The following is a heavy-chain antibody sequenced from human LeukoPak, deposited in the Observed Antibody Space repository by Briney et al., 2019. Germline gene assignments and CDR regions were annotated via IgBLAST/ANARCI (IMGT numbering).Heavy chain of an antibody. J-gene: IGHJ3*02. CDR2: ISAYNGNT. CDR3: ARRLRSTRWGDAFDI. D-gene: IGHD5/OR15-5a*01. V-gene: IGHV1-18*01. Sequence: GASVKVSCKASGYTFTSYGITWVRQAPGQGPEWMGWISAYNGNTDYAQKLQGRVTMTTDTSASTAYMELSSLRSEDTAVYYCARRLRSTRWGDAFDIWGQGTMVTVSS. CDR1: GYTFTSYG.